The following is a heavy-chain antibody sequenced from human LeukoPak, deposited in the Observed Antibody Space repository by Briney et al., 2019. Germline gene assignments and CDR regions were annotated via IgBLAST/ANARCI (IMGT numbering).Heavy chain of an antibody. J-gene: IGHJ4*02. CDR1: GFTFSTYT. CDR2: ITSSGDT. V-gene: IGHV3-69-1*01. D-gene: IGHD6-13*01. CDR3: AKEGRSTTPGY. Sequence: GGSLRLSCGASGFTFSTYTMDWVRRAPGKGLQWVSSITSSGDTYYADSVKGRFSISRDNAKNSLYLQMNNLRVEDTSVYYCAKEGRSTTPGYWGQGTLVTVSS.